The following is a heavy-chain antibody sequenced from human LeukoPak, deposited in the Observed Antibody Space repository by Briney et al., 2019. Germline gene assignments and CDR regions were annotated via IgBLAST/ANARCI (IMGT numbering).Heavy chain of an antibody. CDR3: ARSILSSSWYKLYYHYYGMDV. D-gene: IGHD6-13*01. J-gene: IGHJ6*02. Sequence: SVEVSCKASGGTFSSYAISWVRQAPGQGLEWMGGIIPIFGTANYAQKFQGRVTITADESTSTAYMELSSLRSEDTAVYYCARSILSSSWYKLYYHYYGMDVWGQGTTVTVSS. CDR1: GGTFSSYA. V-gene: IGHV1-69*13. CDR2: IIPIFGTA.